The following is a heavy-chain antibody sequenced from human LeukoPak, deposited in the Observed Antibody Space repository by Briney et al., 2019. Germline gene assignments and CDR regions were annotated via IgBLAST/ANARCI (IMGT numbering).Heavy chain of an antibody. Sequence: SVKVSCKTSGGTVSSFALSWMRQAPGQGPEWMGGFIPILRTPKDAQKFQGRVTITTDESTDTLYMELSGLRVEDTAVYYCATPSRGHAFDIWGHGTMVTV. CDR2: FIPILRTP. D-gene: IGHD3-10*01. J-gene: IGHJ3*02. V-gene: IGHV1-69*05. CDR3: ATPSRGHAFDI. CDR1: GGTVSSFA.